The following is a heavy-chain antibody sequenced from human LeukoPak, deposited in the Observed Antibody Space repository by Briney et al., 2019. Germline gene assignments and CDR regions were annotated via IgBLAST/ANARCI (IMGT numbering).Heavy chain of an antibody. CDR1: GGTFSSYA. J-gene: IGHJ4*02. CDR3: ARDVAVAGHSDY. V-gene: IGHV1-69*04. D-gene: IGHD6-19*01. CDR2: IIPILGIA. Sequence: SVTVSCTASGGTFSSYAISWVRQAPGQGLEWMGRIIPILGIANYAQKFQGRVTITADKSTSTAYMELSSLRSEDTAVYYCARDVAVAGHSDYWGQGTLVTVSS.